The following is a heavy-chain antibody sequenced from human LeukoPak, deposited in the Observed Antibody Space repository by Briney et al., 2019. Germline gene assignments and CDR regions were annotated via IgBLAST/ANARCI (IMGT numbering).Heavy chain of an antibody. V-gene: IGHV3-53*01. Sequence: GGSLRLSCAASGFTFSGYSLTWVRQAPGKGLEWVSVIYSGGSTYYADSVKGRFTISRDNSKNTLYLQMNSLRAEDTAVYYCARVLWFGENDYWGQGTLVTVSS. J-gene: IGHJ4*02. D-gene: IGHD3-10*01. CDR1: GFTFSGYS. CDR2: IYSGGST. CDR3: ARVLWFGENDY.